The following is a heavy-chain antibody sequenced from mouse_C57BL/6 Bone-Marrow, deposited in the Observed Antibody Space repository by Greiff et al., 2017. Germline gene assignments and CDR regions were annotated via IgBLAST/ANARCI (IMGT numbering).Heavy chain of an antibody. CDR2: INPNNGGT. Sequence: VQLQQSGPELVKPGASVKIPCKASGYTFTDYNMDWVKQSHGKSLEWIGDINPNNGGTNYNQKFKGKATLTVDKSSSTAYMELRSLTSEDTAVYYCARGGPIYYCGFAYWGQGTLVTVSA. V-gene: IGHV1-18*01. CDR1: GYTFTDYN. CDR3: ARGGPIYYCGFAY. J-gene: IGHJ3*01. D-gene: IGHD1-1*01.